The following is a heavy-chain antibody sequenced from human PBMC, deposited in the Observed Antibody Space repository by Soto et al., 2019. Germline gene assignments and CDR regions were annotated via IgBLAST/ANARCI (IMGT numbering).Heavy chain of an antibody. V-gene: IGHV4-31*03. CDR2: IYYSGST. CDR3: ARSGYTYGPNPLLY. Sequence: PSDALSLTCIFSGRSISSGRYYWSWLRQHPGKGLEWIGYIYYSGSTYYNPSLKSRVTISVDTSKNQFSLKLSSVTAADTAVYYCARSGYTYGPNPLLYWGQGTLVTVS. CDR1: GRSISSGRYY. J-gene: IGHJ4*02. D-gene: IGHD5-18*01.